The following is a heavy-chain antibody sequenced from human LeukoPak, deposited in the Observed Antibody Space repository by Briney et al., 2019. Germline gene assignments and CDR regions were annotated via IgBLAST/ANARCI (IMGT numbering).Heavy chain of an antibody. CDR1: GGSISSSSYD. D-gene: IGHD3-3*01. CDR3: ARRLTCFVFDY. Sequence: WETLSLTCTVSGGSISSSSYDWGWIRQPPGKGLEWIGSIYYCGSTYYNPSLKSRVTISVDTSKNQFSLKQNSATAADTAVYYCARRLTCFVFDYWGQGTLVTVSS. V-gene: IGHV4-39*01. CDR2: IYYCGST. J-gene: IGHJ4*02.